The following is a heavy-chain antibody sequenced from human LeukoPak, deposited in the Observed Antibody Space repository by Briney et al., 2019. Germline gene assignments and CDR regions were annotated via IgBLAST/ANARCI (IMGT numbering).Heavy chain of an antibody. J-gene: IGHJ6*02. CDR1: GGTFPSYA. V-gene: IGHV1-69*13. Sequence: SVKVSCKASGGTFPSYAISWVRPAPGQGLEWMGGIIPIFGTANYAQKFQGRVTITADESTSTAYMELSSLRSDDTAIYYCACLYQWQVSYYSHGMDVWGQGTTVTVSS. CDR3: ACLYQWQVSYYSHGMDV. D-gene: IGHD6-19*01. CDR2: IIPIFGTA.